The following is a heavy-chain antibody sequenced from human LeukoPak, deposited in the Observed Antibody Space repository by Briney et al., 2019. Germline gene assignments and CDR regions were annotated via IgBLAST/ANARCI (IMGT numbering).Heavy chain of an antibody. CDR3: ARQTGRVAVLD. V-gene: IGHV3-7*01. CDR2: IKQDGSER. J-gene: IGHJ4*02. CDR1: GFTFSSYY. D-gene: IGHD6-19*01. Sequence: GGSLRLSCAASGFTFSSYYMSWVRQAPGKGLEWVANIKQDGSERNYVDSVKGRFTISRDNAKNSLYLQINSLRADDTAVYYCARQTGRVAVLDWGQGTLVTVSS.